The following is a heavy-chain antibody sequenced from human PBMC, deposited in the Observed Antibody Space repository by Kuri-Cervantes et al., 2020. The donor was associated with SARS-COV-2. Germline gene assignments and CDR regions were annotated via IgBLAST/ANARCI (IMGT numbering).Heavy chain of an antibody. CDR3: VKGGVLRFLEWLFDLGY. J-gene: IGHJ4*02. CDR1: VYTFTSYD. CDR2: MNPNSGNT. Sequence: ASVKVSCKASVYTFTSYDINWVRQATGQGREWMGWMNPNSGNTGYAQKFQGTVTMTRNTSISTAYMELSSLRAEDTAVYYCVKGGVLRFLEWLFDLGYWGQGTLVTVSS. D-gene: IGHD3-3*01. V-gene: IGHV1-8*01.